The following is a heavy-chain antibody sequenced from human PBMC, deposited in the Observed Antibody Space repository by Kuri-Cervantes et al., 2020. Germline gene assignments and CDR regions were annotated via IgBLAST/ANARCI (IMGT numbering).Heavy chain of an antibody. V-gene: IGHV1-2*04. CDR3: AKRFGSGSFDY. CDR1: GYTLTELS. CDR2: INPNSGGT. J-gene: IGHJ4*02. D-gene: IGHD3-10*01. Sequence: ASVKVSCKVSGYTLTELSMHWVRQAPGQGLEWMGWINPNSGGTNYAQKFQGWVTMTRDTSISTAYMELSRLRSDDTAVYYCAKRFGSGSFDYWGQGTLVTVSS.